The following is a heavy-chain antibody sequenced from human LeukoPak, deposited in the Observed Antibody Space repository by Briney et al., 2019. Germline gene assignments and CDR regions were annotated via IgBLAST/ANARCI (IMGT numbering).Heavy chain of an antibody. D-gene: IGHD1-1*01. V-gene: IGHV1-58*02. CDR1: GFTFTSSA. CDR3: AALGQTGGFDY. CDR2: IVVGSGNT. J-gene: IGHJ4*02. Sequence: GASVKVSCKASGFTFTSSAMQWVRQARGQRLEWIGWIVVGSGNTDYAQKFQERVTITRDMSTSTAYMELSSLRSEDTAVYYCAALGQTGGFDYWGQGTLVTVSS.